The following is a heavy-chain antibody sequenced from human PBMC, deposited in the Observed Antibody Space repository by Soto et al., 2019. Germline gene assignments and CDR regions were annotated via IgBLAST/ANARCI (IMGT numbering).Heavy chain of an antibody. V-gene: IGHV3-53*04. Sequence: GGSLRLSCAASGFTVSSNYMSWVRQAPGKGLEWVSVIYSGGSTYYADSVKGRFTISRHNSKNTLYLQMNSLRAEDTAVYYCARDRSGYDLGLSDAFDSWGQGTMVTVSS. CDR2: IYSGGST. CDR1: GFTVSSNY. CDR3: ARDRSGYDLGLSDAFDS. J-gene: IGHJ3*02. D-gene: IGHD5-12*01.